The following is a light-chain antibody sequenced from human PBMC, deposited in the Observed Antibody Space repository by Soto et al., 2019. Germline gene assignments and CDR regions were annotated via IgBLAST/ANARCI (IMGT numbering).Light chain of an antibody. CDR3: LLEFSYFWA. Sequence: AIRMTQSPFSLSASVGDRVTITCRASQGIRSALGWYQQKPGKAPKLLIYAASTLQSGVPSRFSGSGSGTDFTLTISSLQPEDFATYYCLLEFSYFWAFGQGTKVDIK. CDR2: AAS. V-gene: IGKV1-6*01. J-gene: IGKJ1*01. CDR1: QGIRSA.